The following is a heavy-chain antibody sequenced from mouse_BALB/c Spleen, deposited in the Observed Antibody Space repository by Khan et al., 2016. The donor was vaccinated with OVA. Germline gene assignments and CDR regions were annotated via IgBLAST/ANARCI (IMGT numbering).Heavy chain of an antibody. D-gene: IGHD3-2*02. J-gene: IGHJ2*01. CDR1: GYIFTSYW. V-gene: IGHV1S132*01. Sequence: QVRLQQSGTELVRPGASVKLSCKTSGYIFTSYWIHWVKQRSGQGLEWIARIYPGTGNTYYSEKFNGKASLTADKSSSTAYMHLSSLKSEDSVVYSCAREEALYYFDYWGQGTTLTVSS. CDR2: IYPGTGNT. CDR3: AREEALYYFDY.